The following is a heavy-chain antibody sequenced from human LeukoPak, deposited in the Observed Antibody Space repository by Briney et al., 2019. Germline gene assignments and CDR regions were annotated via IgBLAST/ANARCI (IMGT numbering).Heavy chain of an antibody. CDR3: AKAPYASGSYYSYFYFDS. Sequence: GGSLRLSCVASGFTFSNYAVSWVRQAPGKGLEWVSAISGSGGSTYYADSAKGRFTISRDNSKNTLYLQMDSLRAEDTALYYCAKAPYASGSYYSYFYFDSWGQGALVTVSS. CDR1: GFTFSNYA. V-gene: IGHV3-23*01. CDR2: ISGSGGST. J-gene: IGHJ4*02. D-gene: IGHD3-10*01.